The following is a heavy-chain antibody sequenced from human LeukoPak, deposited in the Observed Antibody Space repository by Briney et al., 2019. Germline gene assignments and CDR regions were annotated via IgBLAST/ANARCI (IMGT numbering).Heavy chain of an antibody. J-gene: IGHJ4*02. D-gene: IGHD5-12*01. CDR3: ARGGYSGFDSQYYFDY. V-gene: IGHV4-30-2*01. Sequence: SETLSLTCAVSGGSFSSGGYSWSWIRQPPGKGLEWIVYIYHSGGTSYYPSLKSRVTISVDRSKNQFSLKLSSVTAVDTAVYYCARGGYSGFDSQYYFDYWGQGTLVTVSS. CDR1: GGSFSSGGYS. CDR2: IYHSGGT.